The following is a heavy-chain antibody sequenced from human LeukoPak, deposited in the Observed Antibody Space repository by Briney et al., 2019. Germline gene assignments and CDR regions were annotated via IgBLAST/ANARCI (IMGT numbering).Heavy chain of an antibody. CDR3: ARGRVRDCSSTSCYSFWFDP. CDR1: GGSISSYY. V-gene: IGHV4-4*07. Sequence: SETLSLTCTVSGGSISSYYWSWIRQPAGKGLEWIGRIYTSGSTNYNPSLKSRVTMSVDTSKNQFSLKLSSVTAADTAVYYCARGRVRDCSSTSCYSFWFDPWGQGTLVTVSS. D-gene: IGHD2-2*01. CDR2: IYTSGST. J-gene: IGHJ5*02.